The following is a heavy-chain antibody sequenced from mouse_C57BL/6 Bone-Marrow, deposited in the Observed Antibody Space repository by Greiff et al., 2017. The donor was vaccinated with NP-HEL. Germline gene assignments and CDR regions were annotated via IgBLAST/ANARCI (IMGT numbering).Heavy chain of an antibody. CDR2: IRNKANGYTT. V-gene: IGHV7-3*01. D-gene: IGHD1-2*01. CDR1: GFTFTDYY. J-gene: IGHJ1*03. CDR3: ALFFITTVPYWYFDV. Sequence: EVQLVESGGGLVQPGGSLSLSCAASGFTFTDYYMSWVRQPPGKALEWLGFIRNKANGYTTEYSASVTGRFTISRDNSHIILYLQMTALRAEDSATYYCALFFITTVPYWYFDVWGTGTTVTVSS.